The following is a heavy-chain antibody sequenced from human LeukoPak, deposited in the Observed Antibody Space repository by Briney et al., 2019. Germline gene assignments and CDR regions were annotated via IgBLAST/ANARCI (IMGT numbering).Heavy chain of an antibody. V-gene: IGHV3-33*06. CDR3: VKAGPDFGDLPSEYYFDF. CDR1: GFSFSSYA. J-gene: IGHJ4*02. D-gene: IGHD4-17*01. CDR2: IWYDGSNQ. Sequence: GRSLRLSYAASGFSFSSYAMHWVRQAPGKGLEWVAVIWYDGSNQYYADSVRGRFTISRDNSKNTLHLQMNSLRAEDTAAYYCVKAGPDFGDLPSEYYFDFWGQGTLVTVSS.